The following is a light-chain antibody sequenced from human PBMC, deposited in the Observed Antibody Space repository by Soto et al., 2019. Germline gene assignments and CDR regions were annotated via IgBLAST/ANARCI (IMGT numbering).Light chain of an antibody. Sequence: QSALTQPASVSGSPGQSITISCTGTSSDVGGYNYVSWYQQHPGKAPKLMIYEVSNRPSGVSNRFSGSKSGNTASLTISGLQADDEADYYCSSYTSRSSILAVFGGGPKVTVL. V-gene: IGLV2-14*01. J-gene: IGLJ2*01. CDR1: SSDVGGYNY. CDR3: SSYTSRSSILAV. CDR2: EVS.